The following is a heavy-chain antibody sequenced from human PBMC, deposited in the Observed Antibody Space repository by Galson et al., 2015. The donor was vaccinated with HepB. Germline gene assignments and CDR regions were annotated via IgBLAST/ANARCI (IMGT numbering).Heavy chain of an antibody. CDR3: ARERESSGYFGYFDL. D-gene: IGHD3-22*01. Sequence: SMRLSCAASGFTFSNYAMHWARQAPGTGPEYVSALTGNGGTTHYANSVKGRFTISGDISRNTMYLQTDSLRPEDMAVNYCARERESSGYFGYFDLWGRGTPFIVSS. J-gene: IGHJ2*01. CDR2: LTGNGGTT. CDR1: GFTFSNYA. V-gene: IGHV3-64*01.